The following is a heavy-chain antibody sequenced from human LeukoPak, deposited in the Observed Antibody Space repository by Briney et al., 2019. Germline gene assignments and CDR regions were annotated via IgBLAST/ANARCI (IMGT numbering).Heavy chain of an antibody. CDR2: INPDSGDT. CDR3: ARGTRGLDSGYSHVDY. CDR1: GYIFTGSY. D-gene: IGHD5-18*01. V-gene: IGHV1-2*04. J-gene: IGHJ4*02. Sequence: ASVKVSCKASGYIFTGSYIYWVRQAPEQGLEWLGWINPDSGDTNYAQKFQGWVTMTRDTSISTVYVELSRLRSDDTAVYYCARGTRGLDSGYSHVDYWGQGTLVTVSP.